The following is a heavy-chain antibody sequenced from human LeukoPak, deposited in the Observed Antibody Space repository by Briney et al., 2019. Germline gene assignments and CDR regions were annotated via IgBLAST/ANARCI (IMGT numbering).Heavy chain of an antibody. CDR3: ARWETYYDFWSGYRTDAFDI. J-gene: IGHJ3*02. Sequence: SETLSLTCAVYGGSFSGYYWSWIRQPPGKGLEWIGEINHSGSTNYNPSLKSRVTISVDTSKNQFFLKLSSVTAADTAVYYCARWETYYDFWSGYRTDAFDIWGQGTMVTVSS. V-gene: IGHV4-34*01. D-gene: IGHD3-3*01. CDR1: GGSFSGYY. CDR2: INHSGST.